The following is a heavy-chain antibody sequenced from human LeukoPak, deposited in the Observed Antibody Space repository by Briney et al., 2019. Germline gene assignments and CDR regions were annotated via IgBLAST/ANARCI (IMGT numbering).Heavy chain of an antibody. CDR2: ISYDGSNK. Sequence: PGGSLRLSCAASGFTFTTYWMGWVRQAPGKGLEWVAVISYDGSNKYYADSVKGRFTISRDNSKNTLYLQMNSLRAEDTAVYYCAKMAGDSSGYYSFDYWGQGTLVTVSS. V-gene: IGHV3-30*18. CDR1: GFTFTTYW. CDR3: AKMAGDSSGYYSFDY. D-gene: IGHD3-22*01. J-gene: IGHJ4*02.